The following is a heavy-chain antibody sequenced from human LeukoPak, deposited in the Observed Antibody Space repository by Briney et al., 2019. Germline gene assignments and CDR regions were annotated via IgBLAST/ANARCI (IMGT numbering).Heavy chain of an antibody. CDR1: GYTFTSYY. CDR3: ARVRYYYGSGSYSDY. Sequence: GAPVKVSCKASGYTFTSYYMHWVRQAPGQGLEWMGIINPSGGSTSYAQKFQGRVTMTRDTSTSTVYMELSSLRSEDTAVYYCARVRYYYGSGSYSDYWGQGTLVTVSS. J-gene: IGHJ4*02. D-gene: IGHD3-10*01. V-gene: IGHV1-46*01. CDR2: INPSGGST.